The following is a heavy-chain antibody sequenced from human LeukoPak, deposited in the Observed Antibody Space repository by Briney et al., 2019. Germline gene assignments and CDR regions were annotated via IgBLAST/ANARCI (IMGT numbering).Heavy chain of an antibody. J-gene: IGHJ4*01. CDR1: GYFITTYW. CDR3: VVVVAPAAMPPVHFDP. V-gene: IGHV5-51*01. CDR2: ISTGDSDT. D-gene: IGHD2-2*01. Sequence: GESLEISCKASGYFITTYWIAWVRQLPEEGLELGGIISTGDSDTRYSPSFQGQANTSANTSISTAYRQWSGHRAVDYAMSLCVVVVAPAAMPPVHFDPWGQGTMVTVSS.